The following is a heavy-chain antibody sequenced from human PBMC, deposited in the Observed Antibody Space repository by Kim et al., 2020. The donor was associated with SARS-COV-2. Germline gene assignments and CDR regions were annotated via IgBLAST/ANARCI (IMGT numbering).Heavy chain of an antibody. CDR3: AREWYCSSTSCRDAFD. D-gene: IGHD2-2*01. CDR1: GGSVGSDTYY. J-gene: IGHJ3*01. Sequence: SETLSLTCSVFGGSVGSDTYYYNWIRQPPGKGLEWIGNVFYNGKTKYNPSLNSRPNISVDTSKNEFSLRLTSVTAADTADYYCAREWYCSSTSCRDAFD. CDR2: VFYNGKT. V-gene: IGHV4-61*01.